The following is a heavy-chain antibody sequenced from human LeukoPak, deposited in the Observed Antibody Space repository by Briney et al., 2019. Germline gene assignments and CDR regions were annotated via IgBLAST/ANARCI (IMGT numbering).Heavy chain of an antibody. Sequence: PGGSLRLSCAASGFSFSTYAMSWVRQAPGKGLEWVSAISGRSGDTYYADSVKGRFTISRDDSKSTLYLQMNSLRADDTAVYYCAKGVDGSNSGTGKYWGQGTLVTVSS. J-gene: IGHJ4*02. V-gene: IGHV3-23*01. D-gene: IGHD3-22*01. CDR2: ISGRSGDT. CDR3: AKGVDGSNSGTGKY. CDR1: GFSFSTYA.